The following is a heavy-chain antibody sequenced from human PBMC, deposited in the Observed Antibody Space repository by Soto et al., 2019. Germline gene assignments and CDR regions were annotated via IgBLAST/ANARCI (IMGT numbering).Heavy chain of an antibody. D-gene: IGHD4-17*01. CDR1: GFTFSSYW. Sequence: PGGSLRLSCAASGFTFSSYWMYWVRQAPGKGLVWVSRINNDESTTSYADSVKGRFTISRDNAKNTLYLQMNSLRAEDTAVYYCVRDDYGYPGYWGQGTLVTVSS. J-gene: IGHJ4*02. CDR3: VRDDYGYPGY. V-gene: IGHV3-74*01. CDR2: INNDESTT.